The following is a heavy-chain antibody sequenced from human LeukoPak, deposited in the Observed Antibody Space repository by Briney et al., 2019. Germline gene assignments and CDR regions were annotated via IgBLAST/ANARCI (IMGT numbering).Heavy chain of an antibody. CDR2: ISGSGGST. CDR1: GFTFSSYA. CDR3: ARDTVVVVAATQDDY. Sequence: HPGGSLRLSCAASGFTFSSYAMSWVRQAPGKGLEWVSAISGSGGSTYYADSVKGRFTISRDNSKNTLYLQMNSLRAEDTAVYYCARDTVVVVAATQDDYWGQGTLVTVSS. D-gene: IGHD2-15*01. J-gene: IGHJ4*02. V-gene: IGHV3-23*01.